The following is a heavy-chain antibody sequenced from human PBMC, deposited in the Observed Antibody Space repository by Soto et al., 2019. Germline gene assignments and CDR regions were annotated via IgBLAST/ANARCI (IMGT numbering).Heavy chain of an antibody. CDR2: IYWDDDK. V-gene: IGHV2-5*02. Sequence: ESGPTLVNPTQTLTLTCTFSGFSLSTSGVGVGWIRQPPGKALEWLALIYWDDDKRYSPSLKSRLTITKDTSKNQVVLTMTNMDPVDTATYYCAHLISLYGDPEYYFDYWGQGTLVTVSS. D-gene: IGHD4-17*01. CDR1: GFSLSTSGVG. J-gene: IGHJ4*02. CDR3: AHLISLYGDPEYYFDY.